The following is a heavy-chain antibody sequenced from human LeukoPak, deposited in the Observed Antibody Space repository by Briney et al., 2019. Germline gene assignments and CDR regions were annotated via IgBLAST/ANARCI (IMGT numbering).Heavy chain of an antibody. CDR1: GFTFSSYA. J-gene: IGHJ4*02. V-gene: IGHV3-30*04. Sequence: GRSLRLSCAASGFTFSSYAMHWVRQAPGKGLEWVALISYDGSHKYYADSVKGRFTISRDNSKNTLYLQMNSLRAEDTAVYYCARGVRGSSWASFDYWGQGTLVTVSS. D-gene: IGHD6-13*01. CDR2: ISYDGSHK. CDR3: ARGVRGSSWASFDY.